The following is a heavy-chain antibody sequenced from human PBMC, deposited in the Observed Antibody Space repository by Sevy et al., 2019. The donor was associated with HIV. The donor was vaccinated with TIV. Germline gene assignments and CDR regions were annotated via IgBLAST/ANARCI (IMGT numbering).Heavy chain of an antibody. CDR2: ISGSGGST. CDR3: AKDRIVGEVRDAFDI. CDR1: GFTFSSYA. J-gene: IGHJ3*02. V-gene: IGHV3-23*01. D-gene: IGHD1-26*01. Sequence: GGALRLSCAASGFTFSSYAMSWVRQAPGKGLEWVSAISGSGGSTYYADSVKGRFTISRDNSKNTLYLQMNSLGAEDTAVYYCAKDRIVGEVRDAFDIWGQGTMVTVSS.